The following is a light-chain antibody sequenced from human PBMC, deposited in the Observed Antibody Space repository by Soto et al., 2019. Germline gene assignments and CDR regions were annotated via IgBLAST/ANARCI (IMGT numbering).Light chain of an antibody. Sequence: EIVMTQSPATLSVSPGERATLSCRASQSVGSYLAWYQHKPGQTPRVIIYDTSTRAAGIPARFSGSGYGTYFTLTISSLQSEDFAVYYCQQYGSSPWTFGQGTKVDIK. J-gene: IGKJ1*01. CDR2: DTS. CDR3: QQYGSSPWT. V-gene: IGKV3-15*01. CDR1: QSVGSY.